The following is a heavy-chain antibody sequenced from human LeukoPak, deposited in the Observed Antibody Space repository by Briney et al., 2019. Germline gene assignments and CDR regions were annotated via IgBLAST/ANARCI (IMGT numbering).Heavy chain of an antibody. J-gene: IGHJ5*02. CDR2: IIPIFGTA. CDR1: GGTFSSYA. D-gene: IGHD2-2*01. Sequence: SVKVSCKASGGTFSSYAISWVRQAPGQGLEWMGGIIPIFGTANYAQKFQGRVTITTDESTSTAYMELSSLRSDDTAVYYCARLRLGYCSSTSCYSWFDPWGQGTLVTVSS. V-gene: IGHV1-69*05. CDR3: ARLRLGYCSSTSCYSWFDP.